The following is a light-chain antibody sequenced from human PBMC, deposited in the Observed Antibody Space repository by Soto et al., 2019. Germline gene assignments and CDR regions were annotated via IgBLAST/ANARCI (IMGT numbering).Light chain of an antibody. CDR2: GAY. CDR3: QQYGSSPGT. CDR1: QSVSSSY. V-gene: IGKV3-20*01. J-gene: IGKJ3*01. Sequence: EIVLTQSPGTLSLSPGERATLSCRASQSVSSSYLAWYQQKPGQAPRLLIYGAYSSATGLPDRFSGSGSGIVFHLTISRLAPEDFAVYYCQQYGSSPGTFGPGNKVDIK.